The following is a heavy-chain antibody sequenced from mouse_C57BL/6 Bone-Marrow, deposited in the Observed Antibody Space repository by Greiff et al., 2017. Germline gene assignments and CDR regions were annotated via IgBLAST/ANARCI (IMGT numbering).Heavy chain of an antibody. D-gene: IGHD3-2*02. V-gene: IGHV1-54*01. CDR2: LNPGSGGT. CDR1: GYAFTNYL. CDR3: ARTAQAPYYAMDY. Sequence: QVQLQQSGAELVRPGTSVKVSCKASGYAFTNYLIEWVKQRPGQGLEWIGVLNPGSGGTNYNETFKGKATLTADKSSSTAYMKLSSLTSEDSAVYFCARTAQAPYYAMDYWGQGTSVTVSS. J-gene: IGHJ4*01.